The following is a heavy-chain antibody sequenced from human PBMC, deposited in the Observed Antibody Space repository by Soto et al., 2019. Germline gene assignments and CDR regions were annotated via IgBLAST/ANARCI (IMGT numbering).Heavy chain of an antibody. D-gene: IGHD5-18*01. CDR1: GGSFSGYY. CDR2: INHSGST. J-gene: IGHJ4*02. V-gene: IGHV4-34*01. CDR3: ARGRGLRLFDY. Sequence: SETLSLTCAVYGGSFSGYYWSWIRQPPGKGLEWIGEINHSGSTNYNPSLKSRVTISVDTPKNQFSLKLSSVTAADTAVFYCARGRGLRLFDYWGPGTLVTVSS.